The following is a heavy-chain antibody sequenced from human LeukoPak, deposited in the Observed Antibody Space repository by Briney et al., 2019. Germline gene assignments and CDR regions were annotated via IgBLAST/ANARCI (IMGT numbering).Heavy chain of an antibody. Sequence: MASETLSLTCAVYGGSFSGYYWSWIRQPPGKGLEWIGYIYYSGSTNYSPSLKSRVTISVDTSKNQFSLKLSSVTAADTAVYYCARHSITAGTEYAFDIWGQGTRVTVSS. J-gene: IGHJ3*02. V-gene: IGHV4-59*08. CDR2: IYYSGST. CDR1: GGSFSGYY. CDR3: ARHSITAGTEYAFDI. D-gene: IGHD6-13*01.